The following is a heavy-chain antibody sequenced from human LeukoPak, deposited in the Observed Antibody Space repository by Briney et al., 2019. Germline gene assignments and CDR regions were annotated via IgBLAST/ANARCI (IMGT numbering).Heavy chain of an antibody. J-gene: IGHJ5*02. Sequence: GGSLRLSCAASGFTFSDYYMSWIRQAPGKGLEWVSYISTSSYTNYADSVKGRFTISRDNAKNSLYLQMNSLRADDTAVFYCARAFRYCSSTSCYLDPWGQGTLVTVSS. CDR3: ARAFRYCSSTSCYLDP. CDR2: ISTSSYT. CDR1: GFTFSDYY. D-gene: IGHD2-2*01. V-gene: IGHV3-11*06.